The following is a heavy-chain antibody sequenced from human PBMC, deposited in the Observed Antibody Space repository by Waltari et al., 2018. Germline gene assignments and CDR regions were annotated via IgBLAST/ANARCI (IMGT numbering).Heavy chain of an antibody. CDR1: GYTFTSYD. V-gene: IGHV1-8*01. D-gene: IGHD3-10*01. CDR3: ARGPLWFGELSPFRFDY. Sequence: QVQLVQSGAEVKKPGASVKVSCKASGYTFTSYDINWVRQATGQGLEWMGWMNPNSGNTGYAQKFQVRVTMTRNTSISTAYMELSSLRSEDTAVYYCARGPLWFGELSPFRFDYWGQGTLVTVSS. J-gene: IGHJ4*02. CDR2: MNPNSGNT.